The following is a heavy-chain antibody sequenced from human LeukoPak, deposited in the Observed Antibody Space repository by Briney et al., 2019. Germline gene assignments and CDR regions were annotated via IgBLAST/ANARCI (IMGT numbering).Heavy chain of an antibody. CDR2: IYYSGST. J-gene: IGHJ4*02. CDR1: GDSVSSNSAA. V-gene: IGHV4-61*01. D-gene: IGHD6-19*01. CDR3: ARETSLAGFASGLGFNY. Sequence: SQTLSLTCVISGDSVSSNSAAWSWIRQPPGKGLEWIGYIYYSGSTNYNPSLKSRVTISVDTSKNQFSLKLSSVTAADTATYYCARETSLAGFASGLGFNYWGQGILVTVSS.